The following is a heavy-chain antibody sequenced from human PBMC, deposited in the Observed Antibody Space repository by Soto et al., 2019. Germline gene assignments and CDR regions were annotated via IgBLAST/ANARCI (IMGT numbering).Heavy chain of an antibody. Sequence: GGSLRLSCAPSGFTFSSYVMHWVRQTPGKGLEWVAVIWPDGSNKYYSDSVKGRFTISRDNSKNTLYLQMNSLRAEDTAMYFCARVHTQRLVPGKDNFDYWGQGTLVTVSS. D-gene: IGHD6-6*01. CDR1: GFTFSSYV. CDR3: ARVHTQRLVPGKDNFDY. V-gene: IGHV3-33*01. CDR2: IWPDGSNK. J-gene: IGHJ4*02.